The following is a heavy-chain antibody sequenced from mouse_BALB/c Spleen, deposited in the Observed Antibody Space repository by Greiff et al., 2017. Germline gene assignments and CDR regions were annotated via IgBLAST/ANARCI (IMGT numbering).Heavy chain of an antibody. CDR3: ATYYRYGSFDY. J-gene: IGHJ2*01. V-gene: IGHV5-9-4*01. D-gene: IGHD2-14*01. Sequence: EVMLVESGGGLVKPGGSLKLSCAAFGFTFSSYAMSWVRQSPEKRLEWVAEISSGGSYTYYPDTVTGRFNISRDNAQNTLYLEMSSLRSEDTAMYYCATYYRYGSFDYWGQGTTLTVSS. CDR1: GFTFSSYA. CDR2: ISSGGSYT.